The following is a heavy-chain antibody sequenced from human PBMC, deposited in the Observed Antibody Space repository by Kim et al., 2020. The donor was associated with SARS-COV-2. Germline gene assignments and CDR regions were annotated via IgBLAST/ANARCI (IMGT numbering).Heavy chain of an antibody. Sequence: GESLKISCKGSGYSFTSYWIGWVRQMPGKGLEWMGIIYPDDSDTRYSPSFQGPVTISADKSINTAYLQWSSLKASGTAMYYCGRKTKVTTDFDYWGQGTLVSVSS. CDR1: GYSFTSYW. V-gene: IGHV5-51*01. D-gene: IGHD4-17*01. CDR3: GRKTKVTTDFDY. J-gene: IGHJ4*02. CDR2: IYPDDSDT.